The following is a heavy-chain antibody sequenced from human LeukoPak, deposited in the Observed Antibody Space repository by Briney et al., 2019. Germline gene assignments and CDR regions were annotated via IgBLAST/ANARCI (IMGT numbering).Heavy chain of an antibody. Sequence: GGSLRLSCAASGFTFIIYGMSWVRQAPGKGLEWVSAISGSGGSTYYADSVKGRFTISRDNSKNTLYLQMNSLRAEDTAVYYCAKDRGIISDYWGQGTLVTVSS. D-gene: IGHD3-10*01. CDR3: AKDRGIISDY. V-gene: IGHV3-23*01. CDR2: ISGSGGST. CDR1: GFTFIIYG. J-gene: IGHJ4*02.